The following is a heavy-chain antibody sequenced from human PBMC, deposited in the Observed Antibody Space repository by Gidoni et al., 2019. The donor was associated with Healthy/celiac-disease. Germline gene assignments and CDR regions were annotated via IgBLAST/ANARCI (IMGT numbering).Heavy chain of an antibody. J-gene: IGHJ3*02. V-gene: IGHV1-24*01. Sequence: QVQLVQSGAEVKKPGASVKVSCTVSGYPLTELSMHWVRQAPGKGLEWMGGFDPEDGETIYAQKFQGRVTMTEDTSTDTAYMELSSLRSEDTAVYYCATATMIVVANDAFDIWGQGTMVTVSS. CDR3: ATATMIVVANDAFDI. D-gene: IGHD3-22*01. CDR2: FDPEDGET. CDR1: GYPLTELS.